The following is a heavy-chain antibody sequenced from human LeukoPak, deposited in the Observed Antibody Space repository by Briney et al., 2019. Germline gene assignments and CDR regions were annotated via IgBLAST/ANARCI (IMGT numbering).Heavy chain of an antibody. D-gene: IGHD2-2*02. CDR2: IYYSGSA. CDR3: ARAGVVVPAAIEGFDP. V-gene: IGHV4-59*01. CDR1: GGSLSSYY. J-gene: IGHJ5*02. Sequence: SETLSLTCTVSGGSLSSYYWTWIRQSPGKGLEWIGYIYYSGSANYNPSLQSRVIISVDTSKNQFSLKLSSVTAADTAVYYCARAGVVVPAAIEGFDPWGQGTLVTVSS.